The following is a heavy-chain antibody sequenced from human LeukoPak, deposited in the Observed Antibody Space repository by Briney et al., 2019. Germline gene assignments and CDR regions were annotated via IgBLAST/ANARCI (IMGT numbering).Heavy chain of an antibody. V-gene: IGHV3-74*03. J-gene: IGHJ4*02. CDR1: GFTISNYW. CDR2: IHPDGSIT. CDR3: VRDLGGRSGH. Sequence: GGSLRLSCVGSGFTISNYWMHWVRQAPGTGLVWVSRIHPDGSITTYADSAKGRFTISRDNAKNTLFLQMNSLTVDDTAVYYCVRDLGGRSGHWGQGTLVTVSS. D-gene: IGHD1-26*01.